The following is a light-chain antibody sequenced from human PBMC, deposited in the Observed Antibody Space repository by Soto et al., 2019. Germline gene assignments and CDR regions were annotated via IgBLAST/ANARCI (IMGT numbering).Light chain of an antibody. V-gene: IGKV3-15*01. CDR3: QQYYNWPRT. Sequence: EIVMTQSPGTLSLSPGDTATLSCRASQSLGSDLAWYQQKPGQAPRLLIFGASARPTGISARISGSGSWTEFTLTISSLRSEDFAVYFCQQYYNWPRTFGGGTKVDIK. CDR2: GAS. CDR1: QSLGSD. J-gene: IGKJ4*02.